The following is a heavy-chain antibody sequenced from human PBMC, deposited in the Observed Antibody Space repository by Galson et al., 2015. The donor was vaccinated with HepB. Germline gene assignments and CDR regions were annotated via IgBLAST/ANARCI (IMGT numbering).Heavy chain of an antibody. J-gene: IGHJ4*02. Sequence: SVKVSCKASGYTFTSYGISWVRQAPGQGLEWMGWISAYNGNTNYAQKLQGRVTMTTDTSTSTAYMELRSLRSDDTAVYYCARAVGTRYCSGGSCSHYFDYWGQGTLVTVSS. CDR1: GYTFTSYG. CDR3: ARAVGTRYCSGGSCSHYFDY. D-gene: IGHD2-15*01. V-gene: IGHV1-18*04. CDR2: ISAYNGNT.